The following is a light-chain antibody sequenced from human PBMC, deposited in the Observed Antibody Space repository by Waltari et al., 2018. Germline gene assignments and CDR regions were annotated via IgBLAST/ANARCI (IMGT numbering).Light chain of an antibody. V-gene: IGKV1-39*01. CDR3: QASYTTPYS. CDR2: AAS. J-gene: IGKJ2*03. Sequence: DLQMTQSPSSLSASVGDRVTISCRASKHIRSYLSWYQQKPGIAPKLVIYAASTLQSGVPSRFSGSGSGTNFTLTITSLQAEDFATYFCQASYTTPYSFGQGTKVEIK. CDR1: KHIRSY.